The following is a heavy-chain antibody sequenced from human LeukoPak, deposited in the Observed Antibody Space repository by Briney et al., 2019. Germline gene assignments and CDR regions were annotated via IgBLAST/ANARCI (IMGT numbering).Heavy chain of an antibody. CDR2: ISGYNGNT. D-gene: IGHD2-2*01. Sequence: ASVKVSCKASVYTFTSYGISGVRQAPGQGLEWMGWISGYNGNTNYAQELQGRVTMTTDTSTSTAYMNLRSLRSDDTAVYYCARAPRHCSSTSCYVDYYYYGMDVWGQGTSVTVSS. J-gene: IGHJ6*02. CDR1: VYTFTSYG. CDR3: ARAPRHCSSTSCYVDYYYYGMDV. V-gene: IGHV1-18*01.